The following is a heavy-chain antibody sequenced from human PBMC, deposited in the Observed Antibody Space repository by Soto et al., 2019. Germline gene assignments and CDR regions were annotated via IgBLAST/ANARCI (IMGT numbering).Heavy chain of an antibody. J-gene: IGHJ6*02. V-gene: IGHV3-30*18. Sequence: QVQLVESGGGVVQPGRSLRLSCAASGFTFSSYGMHWVRQAPGKGLEWVAVISYDGSNKYYADSVKGRFTISRDNYKNTXXLQMNSLRAEDTAVYYCAKDVLRFLEWLAFYGMDVWGQGTTVTVSS. D-gene: IGHD3-3*01. CDR2: ISYDGSNK. CDR1: GFTFSSYG. CDR3: AKDVLRFLEWLAFYGMDV.